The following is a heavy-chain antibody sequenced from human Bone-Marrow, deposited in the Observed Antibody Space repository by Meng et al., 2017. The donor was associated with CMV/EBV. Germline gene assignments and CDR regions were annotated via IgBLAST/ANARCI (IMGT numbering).Heavy chain of an antibody. D-gene: IGHD3-9*01. CDR1: GYTFTSYG. Sequence: GGSLRLSCKASGYTFTSYGMSWVRQAPGQGLEWMGWISAYNGNTNYAQKLQGRVTMTTDTATSTAYMELRSLRSEDTAVYYCARDESGILTGYSSYYYGMDVWGQGTTVTVSS. V-gene: IGHV1-18*01. CDR3: ARDESGILTGYSSYYYGMDV. CDR2: ISAYNGNT. J-gene: IGHJ6*02.